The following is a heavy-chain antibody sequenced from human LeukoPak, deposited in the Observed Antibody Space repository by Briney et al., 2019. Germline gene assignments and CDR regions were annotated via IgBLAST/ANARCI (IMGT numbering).Heavy chain of an antibody. J-gene: IGHJ4*02. CDR2: ISCSSSYI. V-gene: IGHV3-21*01. Sequence: GESLRLSCAASGFTFSSYSMNWVRQAPGKGLEWVSSISCSSSYIYYADSVKGRFTISRDNAKNSLYLQMNSLRAKDTAVYYCASSSSSWKFDYWGQGTLVTVSS. CDR1: GFTFSSYS. CDR3: ASSSSSWKFDY. D-gene: IGHD6-13*01.